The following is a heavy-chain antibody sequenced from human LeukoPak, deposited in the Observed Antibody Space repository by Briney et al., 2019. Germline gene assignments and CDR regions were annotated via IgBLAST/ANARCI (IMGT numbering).Heavy chain of an antibody. D-gene: IGHD3-22*01. J-gene: IGHJ4*02. CDR3: TSPFPNYDFFFPLNN. CDR2: IKSKTDGGTT. Sequence: PGGSLRLSCAASGFTFSNAWISWVRQAPGKGLEWVGRIKSKTDGGTTDYAAPVKGRFTISRDDSKNTLYLQMNSLKTEDTAVYYCTSPFPNYDFFFPLNNWGQGTLVTVSS. CDR1: GFTFSNAW. V-gene: IGHV3-15*01.